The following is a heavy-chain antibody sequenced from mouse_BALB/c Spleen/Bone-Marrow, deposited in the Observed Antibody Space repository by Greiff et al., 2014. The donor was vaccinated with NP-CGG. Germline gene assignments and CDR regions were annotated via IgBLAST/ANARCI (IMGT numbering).Heavy chain of an antibody. Sequence: EVKLEESGGGLVKPGGSLKLSCAASGFTFSSYAMSWVRQTPEKRLEWVATISSGGSYTYYPDSVKGRFTISRDNAKNTLYLQMSSLRSEDTAMYYCARHMITTGYYAMDYWGQGTSVTVSS. CDR3: ARHMITTGYYAMDY. D-gene: IGHD2-4*01. CDR1: GFTFSSYA. V-gene: IGHV5-9-3*01. J-gene: IGHJ4*01. CDR2: ISSGGSYT.